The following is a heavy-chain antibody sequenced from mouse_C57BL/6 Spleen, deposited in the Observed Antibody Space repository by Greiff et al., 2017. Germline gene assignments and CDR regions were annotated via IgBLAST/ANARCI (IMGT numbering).Heavy chain of an antibody. CDR2: INPSNGGT. V-gene: IGHV1-53*01. CDR3: ARGLYDYDGYFDY. D-gene: IGHD2-4*01. CDR1: GYTFTSYW. J-gene: IGHJ2*01. Sequence: VQLQQPGTELVKPGASVKLSCKASGYTFTSYWMHWVKQRPGQGLEWIGNINPSNGGTNYNEKFKSKATLTVDKSSSTAYMQLGSLTSEDSAIYYCARGLYDYDGYFDYWGQGTTLTVSS.